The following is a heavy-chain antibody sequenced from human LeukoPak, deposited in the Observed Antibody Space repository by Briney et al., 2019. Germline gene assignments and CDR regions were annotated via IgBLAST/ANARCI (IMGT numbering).Heavy chain of an antibody. Sequence: PGGSLRLSCAASGFTFDDYAMHWVRQAPGKGLEWVSGISWNSGSIGYADSVKGRFTISRDNAKNSLYLQMNSLRAEDTALYYCAKDMFGGSYYGTGAFDIWGQGTMVTVSS. CDR1: GFTFDDYA. V-gene: IGHV3-9*01. CDR2: ISWNSGSI. D-gene: IGHD1-26*01. J-gene: IGHJ3*02. CDR3: AKDMFGGSYYGTGAFDI.